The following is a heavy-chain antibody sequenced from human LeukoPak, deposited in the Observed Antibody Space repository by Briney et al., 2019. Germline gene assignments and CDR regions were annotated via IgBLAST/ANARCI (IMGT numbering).Heavy chain of an antibody. CDR1: GFTFSDYY. V-gene: IGHV3-7*01. Sequence: GGSLRLSCAASGFTFSDYYMSWVRQAPGRGLQWVASMKGDASLIYYVDSVKGRFTISRDNARNSLYMQMNSLRVEDTAVYYCARLFGGVTTFDYWGQGALVTVSS. J-gene: IGHJ4*02. CDR2: MKGDASLI. D-gene: IGHD2-8*02. CDR3: ARLFGGVTTFDY.